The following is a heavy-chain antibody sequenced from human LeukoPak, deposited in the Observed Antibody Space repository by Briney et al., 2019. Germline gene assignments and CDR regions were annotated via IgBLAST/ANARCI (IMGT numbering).Heavy chain of an antibody. D-gene: IGHD3-16*02. J-gene: IGHJ4*02. CDR3: ARGLGELSLLFDY. V-gene: IGHV4-34*01. CDR1: GGSFSGYY. CDR2: INHSGST. Sequence: SETLSLTCAVYGGSFSGYYWSWIRQPPGKGLEWIGEINHSGSTNYNPSLKSRVTISVDKSKNQFSLKLSSVTAADTAVYYCARGLGELSLLFDYWGQGTLVTVSS.